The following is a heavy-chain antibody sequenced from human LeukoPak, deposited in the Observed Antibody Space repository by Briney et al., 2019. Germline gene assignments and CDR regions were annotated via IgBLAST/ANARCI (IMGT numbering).Heavy chain of an antibody. V-gene: IGHV3-23*01. CDR2: ISGSGGST. Sequence: GGSLRLSCAASGFTFSNFAMNWVRQAPGKGLEWVSTISGSGGSTYYADSVEGRFTISRDNSKNTLYLQMNSLRAEDTAVYYCAKMVHTEQWLVPFDYWGQGTLVTVSS. J-gene: IGHJ4*02. D-gene: IGHD6-19*01. CDR1: GFTFSNFA. CDR3: AKMVHTEQWLVPFDY.